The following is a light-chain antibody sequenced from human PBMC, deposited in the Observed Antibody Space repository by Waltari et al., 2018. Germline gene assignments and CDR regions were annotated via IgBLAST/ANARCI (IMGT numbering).Light chain of an antibody. V-gene: IGLV3-21*02. Sequence: YVLSQPPSVSVAPGETASITCGGKNIGTKSVHWYQVKAGLAPLLVVYDDAVRPSGIPERFSGFNSGNTATLTITGVEGGDEADYFCQVWDSSSDLNWVFGGGTKLTVL. CDR2: DDA. CDR1: NIGTKS. CDR3: QVWDSSSDLNWV. J-gene: IGLJ3*02.